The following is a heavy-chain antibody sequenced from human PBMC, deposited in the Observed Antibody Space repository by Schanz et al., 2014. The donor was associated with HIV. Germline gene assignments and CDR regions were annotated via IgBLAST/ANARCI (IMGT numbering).Heavy chain of an antibody. CDR2: ISGGGGTT. Sequence: EVQLLESGGDLVQPGGSLRLSCAASGFTFSTYAMNWVRQAPGKGLEWVSTISGGGGTTYYADSVKGRFTISRDNSKNTLYLQMASLRAEDTAVYYCAKLHSSVWSTSPLGYAMDGWGQGTTVTVSS. V-gene: IGHV3-23*01. CDR1: GFTFSTYA. J-gene: IGHJ6*02. CDR3: AKLHSSVWSTSPLGYAMDG. D-gene: IGHD2-2*01.